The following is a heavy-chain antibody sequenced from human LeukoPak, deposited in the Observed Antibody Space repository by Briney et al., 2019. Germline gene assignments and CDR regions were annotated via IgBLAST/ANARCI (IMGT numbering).Heavy chain of an antibody. CDR3: ARSTYGGNCFEM. D-gene: IGHD2-15*01. J-gene: IGHJ3*02. CDR2: VNSDGSIT. V-gene: IGHV3-74*01. CDR1: GFTFSSNW. Sequence: GGSLRLSCVASGFTFSSNWIHWVRQAPGKGLVWVSRVNSDGSITAYADSVKGRFSISRDNAKDTLYLQMNSLRAEDTAVYYCARSTYGGNCFEMWGRGTMVTVS.